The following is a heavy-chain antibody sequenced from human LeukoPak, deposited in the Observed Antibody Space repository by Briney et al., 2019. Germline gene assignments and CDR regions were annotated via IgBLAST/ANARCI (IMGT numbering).Heavy chain of an antibody. V-gene: IGHV3-7*01. Sequence: GGSLRLSCAASGFTFSSYWMSWVRQAPGKGLEWVANIKQDGSEKYYVDSVKGRFTISRDNAKNSLYLQMNSLRAEDTAVYYCARDLDDFWSGYYPFDYWGQGTLVTVSS. D-gene: IGHD3-3*01. CDR2: IKQDGSEK. CDR1: GFTFSSYW. J-gene: IGHJ4*02. CDR3: ARDLDDFWSGYYPFDY.